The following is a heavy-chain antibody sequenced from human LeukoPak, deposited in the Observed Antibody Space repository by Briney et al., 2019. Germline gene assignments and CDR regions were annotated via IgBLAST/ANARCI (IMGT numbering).Heavy chain of an antibody. V-gene: IGHV3-30*18. CDR2: ISYDGSNK. Sequence: GGSLRLSCAASEFTFSSYGMHWVRQAPGKGLEWVAVISYDGSNKYYADSVKGRFTISRDNSKNTLYLQMNSLRAEDTAVYYCAKELATTIAVDYWGQGTLVTVSS. J-gene: IGHJ4*02. CDR3: AKELATTIAVDY. CDR1: EFTFSSYG. D-gene: IGHD5-24*01.